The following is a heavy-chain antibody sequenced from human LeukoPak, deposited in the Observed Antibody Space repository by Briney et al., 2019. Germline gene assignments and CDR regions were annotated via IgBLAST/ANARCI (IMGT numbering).Heavy chain of an antibody. V-gene: IGHV3-23*01. J-gene: IGHJ4*02. Sequence: PGGSLRLSCAASGFTFSSYGMSWVRQAPGKGLEWVSAISGSGGTTYYPDSVKGRFTISRDNSRNTLYLQMNSLRAEDTAVYYCAKCRGYSGYDNFDYWGQGTLVAVSS. CDR2: ISGSGGTT. CDR3: AKCRGYSGYDNFDY. D-gene: IGHD5-12*01. CDR1: GFTFSSYG.